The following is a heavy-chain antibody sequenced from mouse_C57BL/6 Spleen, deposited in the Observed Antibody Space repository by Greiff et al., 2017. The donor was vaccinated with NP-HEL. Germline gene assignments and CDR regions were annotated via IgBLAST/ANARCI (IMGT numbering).Heavy chain of an antibody. Sequence: QVQLQQSGAELVKPGASVKMSCKASGYTFTSYWITWVKQRPGQGLEWIGDIYPGSGSTNYNEKFKSKATLTVDTSSSTAYMQLSSLTSEDSAVYYCARRDYGKRYYAMDYWGQGTSVTVSS. CDR3: ARRDYGKRYYAMDY. D-gene: IGHD2-1*01. CDR2: IYPGSGST. CDR1: GYTFTSYW. V-gene: IGHV1-55*01. J-gene: IGHJ4*01.